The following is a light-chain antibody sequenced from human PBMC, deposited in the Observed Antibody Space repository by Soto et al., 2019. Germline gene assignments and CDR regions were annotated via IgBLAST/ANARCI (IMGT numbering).Light chain of an antibody. CDR1: QTISTY. CDR2: DAS. V-gene: IGKV1-39*01. J-gene: IGKJ4*01. CDR3: QQTFSNFVT. Sequence: DVQMTQSPSSLSASVGDRVTITCRSGQTISTYLHWFHQKPGKTPKLLVSDASTLQSGVPSRFSGSGSGTDFTLTISSLQPEDFGIYYCQQTFSNFVTFGGGTKVDIK.